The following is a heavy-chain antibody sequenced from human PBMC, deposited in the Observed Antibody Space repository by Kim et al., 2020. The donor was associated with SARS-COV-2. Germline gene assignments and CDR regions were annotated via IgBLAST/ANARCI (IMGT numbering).Heavy chain of an antibody. CDR2: IYSGGST. CDR3: ASDRHDIVVPIYYGMDV. J-gene: IGHJ6*02. Sequence: GGSLRLSCAASGFTVSSNYMSWVRQAPGKGLEWVSVIYSGGSTYYADSVKGRFTISRDNSKNTLYLQMNSLRAEDTAVYYCASDRHDIVVPIYYGMDVWGQGTTVTVSS. CDR1: GFTVSSNY. D-gene: IGHD2-15*01. V-gene: IGHV3-53*01.